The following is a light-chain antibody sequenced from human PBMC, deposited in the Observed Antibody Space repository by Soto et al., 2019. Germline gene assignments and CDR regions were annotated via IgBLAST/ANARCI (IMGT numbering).Light chain of an antibody. CDR2: EGS. V-gene: IGLV2-23*01. J-gene: IGLJ2*01. CDR1: SRDVGSYNL. Sequence: QSALTQPASVSGSPGQSITISCPGTSRDVGSYNLVSWYQQHPGKAPKLMIYEGSKRPSGVSNRFSGSKSGNTASLTISGLQAEDEADYYCCSSAGSSTSVVFGGGTKLTVL. CDR3: CSSAGSSTSVV.